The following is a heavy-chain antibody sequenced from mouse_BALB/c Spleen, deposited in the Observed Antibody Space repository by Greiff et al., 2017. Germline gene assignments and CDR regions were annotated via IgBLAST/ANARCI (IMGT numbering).Heavy chain of an antibody. J-gene: IGHJ4*01. CDR2: IYTGSGNT. CDR1: GYTFTDYY. D-gene: IGHD2-2*01. CDR3: ARYGYEGYAMDY. V-gene: IGHV1-77*01. Sequence: QVQLQQSGAELARPGASVKLSCKASGYTFTDYYINWVKQSTGKGLEWIGEIYTGSGNTYYNEKFKGKATLTADKSSSTAYMQLSSLTSEDSAVYFCARYGYEGYAMDYWGQGTTVTVSS.